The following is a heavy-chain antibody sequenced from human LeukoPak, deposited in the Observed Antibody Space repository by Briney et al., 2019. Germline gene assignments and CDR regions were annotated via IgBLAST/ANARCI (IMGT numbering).Heavy chain of an antibody. Sequence: ASVKVFCKASGYTFTGYYMHWVRQAPGQGLEWMGWINPNSGGTNYAQKFQGRVTMTRDTSISTAYMELSRLRSDDTAVYYCARQCSSTSCLLYWGQGTLVTVSS. CDR3: ARQCSSTSCLLY. D-gene: IGHD2-2*01. V-gene: IGHV1-2*02. CDR1: GYTFTGYY. J-gene: IGHJ4*02. CDR2: INPNSGGT.